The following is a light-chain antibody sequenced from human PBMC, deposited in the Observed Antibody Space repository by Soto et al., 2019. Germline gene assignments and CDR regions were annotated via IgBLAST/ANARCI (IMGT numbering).Light chain of an antibody. J-gene: IGKJ3*01. Sequence: AIQLTQSPSSLSASVGDRVTITGRASQGISSALAWYQQTQGRAPKFXIYDASTLESGVPSRFSGSRAGTDCTRPVSSLQPEDVETDYCQQFDDSTFTFGPGTKVDIK. V-gene: IGKV1D-13*01. CDR3: QQFDDSTFT. CDR1: QGISSA. CDR2: DAS.